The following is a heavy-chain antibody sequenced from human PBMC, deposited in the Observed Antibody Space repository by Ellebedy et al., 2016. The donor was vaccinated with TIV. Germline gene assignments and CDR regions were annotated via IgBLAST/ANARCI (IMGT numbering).Heavy chain of an antibody. Sequence: SVKVSCXASGGTFSSYAISWVRQAPGQGLEWMGGIIPIFGTANYAQKFQGRVTITADKSTSTAYMELSSLRSEDTAVYYCARGVDTVVTPLGYWGQGTLVTVSS. CDR1: GGTFSSYA. V-gene: IGHV1-69*06. CDR2: IIPIFGTA. J-gene: IGHJ4*02. D-gene: IGHD4-23*01. CDR3: ARGVDTVVTPLGY.